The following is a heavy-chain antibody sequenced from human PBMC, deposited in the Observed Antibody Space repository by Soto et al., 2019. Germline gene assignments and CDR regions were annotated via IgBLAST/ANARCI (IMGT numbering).Heavy chain of an antibody. CDR3: ARDRGPGSTFGGHYGMDV. CDR1: GFIFRDFY. V-gene: IGHV3-11*06. Sequence: XGCLRLSCAACGFIFRDFYMSWIGQVPGKGLEWPSKISSSISSTDYADSVKGRFTISRDNAKNSLYLQMSSLRAEDTAVYYCARDRGPGSTFGGHYGMDVCGQRTTVTVSS. CDR2: ISSSISST. D-gene: IGHD3-10*01. J-gene: IGHJ6*02.